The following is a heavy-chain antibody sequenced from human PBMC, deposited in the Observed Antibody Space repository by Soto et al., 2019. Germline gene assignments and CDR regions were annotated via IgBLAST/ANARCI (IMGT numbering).Heavy chain of an antibody. CDR2: ISAYNGNT. CDR3: AREGSIVRMVHATNYYYYGMDV. V-gene: IGHV1-18*01. Sequence: GASVKVSCKASGYTFTSYGISWVRQAPGQGLEWMGWISAYNGNTNYAQKLQGRVTMTTDTSTSTAYMELRSLRSDDTAVYYCAREGSIVRMVHATNYYYYGMDVWGQGTTVTVSS. D-gene: IGHD2-8*01. J-gene: IGHJ6*02. CDR1: GYTFTSYG.